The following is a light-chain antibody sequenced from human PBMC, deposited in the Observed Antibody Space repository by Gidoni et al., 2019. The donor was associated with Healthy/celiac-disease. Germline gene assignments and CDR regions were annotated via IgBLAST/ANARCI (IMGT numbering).Light chain of an antibody. CDR1: SSDVVGYNY. Sequence: QSALTHLASVLGSPGHPITFSCTGTSSDVVGYNYVSWYQQHPGKAPKLMIYDVSNRPSGVSNRFSGSKSGNTASLTISGLQAEDEADYYCSSYTSSSTPYVFGTGTKVTVL. J-gene: IGLJ1*01. V-gene: IGLV2-14*03. CDR2: DVS. CDR3: SSYTSSSTPYV.